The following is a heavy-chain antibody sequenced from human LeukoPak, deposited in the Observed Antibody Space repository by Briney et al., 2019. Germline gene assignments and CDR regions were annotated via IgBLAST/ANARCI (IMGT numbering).Heavy chain of an antibody. CDR3: ASNTVAGPYYFDY. CDR1: GFTFSSYD. J-gene: IGHJ4*02. V-gene: IGHV3-23*01. D-gene: IGHD6-19*01. Sequence: GGSLRLSCAASGFTFSSYDMTWVRQAPGRGLEWVSSIRPSGDNTYYGDSVKGRFTISRDNSKNTLYLQMNSLRAEDTAAYYCASNTVAGPYYFDYWGQGTLVTVSS. CDR2: IRPSGDNT.